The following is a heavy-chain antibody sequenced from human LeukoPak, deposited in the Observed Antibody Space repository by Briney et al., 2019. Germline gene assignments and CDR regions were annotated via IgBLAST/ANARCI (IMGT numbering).Heavy chain of an antibody. CDR1: GYTFTNYW. CDR3: ARGGIAAGGSREYYYYYYGMDV. V-gene: IGHV5-10-1*01. D-gene: IGHD6-13*01. J-gene: IGHJ6*02. CDR2: IDPSDSYT. Sequence: GESLEISCKGFGYTFTNYWISWVRQMPGKGPEWMGRIDPSDSYTNYSPSFQGHVAISVDESISTAYLQWSSLKASDSAMYYCARGGIAAGGSREYYYYYYGMDVWGQGTTVTVSS.